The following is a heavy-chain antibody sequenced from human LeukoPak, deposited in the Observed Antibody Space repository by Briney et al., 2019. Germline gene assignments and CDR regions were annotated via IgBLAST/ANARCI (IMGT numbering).Heavy chain of an antibody. J-gene: IGHJ6*03. CDR2: ISGSGGST. D-gene: IGHD1/OR15-1a*01. Sequence: GGSLRLSCAASGFTFSSYGMSWVRQAPGKGLEWVSAISGSGGSTYYADSVKGRFTISRDNSKNTLYLQMNSLRAEDTAVYYCAKREQAYYYYMDVWGKGTTVTISS. CDR3: AKREQAYYYYMDV. CDR1: GFTFSSYG. V-gene: IGHV3-23*01.